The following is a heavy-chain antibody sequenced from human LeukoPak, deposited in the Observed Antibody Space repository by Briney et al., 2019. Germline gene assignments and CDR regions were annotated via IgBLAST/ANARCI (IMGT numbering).Heavy chain of an antibody. CDR1: GFAFSSYG. CDR3: TTGFGESFS. D-gene: IGHD3-10*01. Sequence: GGSLRLSCAASGFAFSSYGMHWVRQAPGKGLEWVGRVKSKIDGGTTDYAAPVKGRFTISRDDSKNTLYLQMNSLKTEDTAVYYCTTGFGESFSWGQGTLVTVSS. J-gene: IGHJ5*02. CDR2: VKSKIDGGTT. V-gene: IGHV3-15*01.